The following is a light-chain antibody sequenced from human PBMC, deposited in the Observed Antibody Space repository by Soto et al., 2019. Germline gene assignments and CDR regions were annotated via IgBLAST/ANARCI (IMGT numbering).Light chain of an antibody. CDR1: QGISHY. J-gene: IGKJ4*01. V-gene: IGKV1-27*01. CDR2: AAS. Sequence: IQMTQSPSSLSASVGDRVTITCRASQGISHYLAWYQQKPGKVPKLLIYAASTLQSGGPSRFSGSGSGTDFTLTTSSLQPEDGATYYGQKYNSAPRACGGGTKVEIK. CDR3: QKYNSAPRA.